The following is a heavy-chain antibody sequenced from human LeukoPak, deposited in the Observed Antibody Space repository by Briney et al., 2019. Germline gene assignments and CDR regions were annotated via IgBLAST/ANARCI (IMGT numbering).Heavy chain of an antibody. J-gene: IGHJ4*02. Sequence: GGSLRLSCAASGFTVSSNYMSRVRQAPGKGLEWVSVIYSGGSTYYADSVKGRFTISRDNSKNTLYLQMNSLRAEDTAVYYCARAESAAVAGYGDYWGQGTLVTVSS. D-gene: IGHD6-19*01. CDR2: IYSGGST. CDR1: GFTVSSNY. V-gene: IGHV3-53*01. CDR3: ARAESAAVAGYGDY.